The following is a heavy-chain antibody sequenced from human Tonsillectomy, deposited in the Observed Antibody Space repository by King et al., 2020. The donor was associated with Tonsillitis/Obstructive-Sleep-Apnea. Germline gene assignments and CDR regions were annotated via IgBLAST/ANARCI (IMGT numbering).Heavy chain of an antibody. CDR2: IIPILGTA. CDR3: ARAPPPDHDYGLQGDYFDY. D-gene: IGHD4-17*01. CDR1: GGTFSSYA. Sequence: VQLVESGAEVKKPGSSVKVSCKASGGTFSSYAISWVRQAPGQGLEWMGGIIPILGTANYEQKFQGRVTITADESTSTAYMELSSLRSEDTAVYYCARAPPPDHDYGLQGDYFDYWGQGTLVTVSS. V-gene: IGHV1-69*01. J-gene: IGHJ4*02.